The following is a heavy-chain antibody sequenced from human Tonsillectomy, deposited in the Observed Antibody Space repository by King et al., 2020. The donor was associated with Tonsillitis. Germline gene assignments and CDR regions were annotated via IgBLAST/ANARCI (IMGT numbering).Heavy chain of an antibody. V-gene: IGHV3-11*06. Sequence: VQLVESGGGLVKPGGSLRLSCVASGFTFSDYYMSWIRQAPGKGLEWVSYISSSSSYTNYADSVKGRFTISRENAKNSLYLQMNSLRAEDTAVYYCARGGYCTNGVCYPVDYWGQGTLVTVSS. D-gene: IGHD2-8*01. J-gene: IGHJ4*02. CDR1: GFTFSDYY. CDR3: ARGGYCTNGVCYPVDY. CDR2: ISSSSSYT.